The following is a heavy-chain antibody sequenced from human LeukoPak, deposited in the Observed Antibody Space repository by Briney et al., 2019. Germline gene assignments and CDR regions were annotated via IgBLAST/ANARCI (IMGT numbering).Heavy chain of an antibody. CDR1: GYTFTDYY. J-gene: IGHJ3*02. Sequence: ASVKVSYKASGYTFTDYYIHWVRQAPGQGLEWMGWFNPNSGVTNYAQKFQGRVTMTRDTSISTAYMELSRLTSDDTAVYYCARDLRPRPYASGSFDAFHIWGQGTLVTVSS. CDR3: ARDLRPRPYASGSFDAFHI. D-gene: IGHD3-10*01. CDR2: FNPNSGVT. V-gene: IGHV1-2*02.